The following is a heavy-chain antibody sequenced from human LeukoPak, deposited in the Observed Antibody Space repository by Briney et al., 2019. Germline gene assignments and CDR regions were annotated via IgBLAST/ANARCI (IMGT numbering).Heavy chain of an antibody. D-gene: IGHD3-22*01. J-gene: IGHJ6*02. CDR1: GYTFTSYD. Sequence: ASVSVSCKASGYTFTSYDINWVRQTTGQGLEWRGWMKPNSGNTGYAQKFQGRVSMTRNTSTSTAYMELSSLTSEDTAVYYCARQISGYATYYYYYGMDVWGQGTTVTVSS. V-gene: IGHV1-8*01. CDR3: ARQISGYATYYYYYGMDV. CDR2: MKPNSGNT.